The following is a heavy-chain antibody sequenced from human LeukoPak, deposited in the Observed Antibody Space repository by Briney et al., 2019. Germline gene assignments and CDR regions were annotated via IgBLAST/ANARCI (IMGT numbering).Heavy chain of an antibody. D-gene: IGHD2-2*01. CDR1: GFTFSSYA. Sequence: GGSLRLSCAASGFTFSSYAMSWVRQAPGKGLEWVSAISGSGGSTYYADSVKGRFTISRDNSKNTLYLQMNSLRAEDTAVYYCAKDLFHCSSTSCTDAFDIWGQGTMVTVSS. CDR3: AKDLFHCSSTSCTDAFDI. V-gene: IGHV3-23*01. CDR2: ISGSGGST. J-gene: IGHJ3*02.